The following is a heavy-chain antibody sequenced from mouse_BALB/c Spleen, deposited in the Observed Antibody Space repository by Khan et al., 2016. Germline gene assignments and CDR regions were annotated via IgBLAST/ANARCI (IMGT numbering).Heavy chain of an antibody. CDR1: GYTFTDYS. CDR2: INTETGEP. V-gene: IGHV9-2-1*01. J-gene: IGHJ2*01. CDR3: ARGIYYGSLGY. Sequence: QCQLVQSGPELKKPGETVKISCKASGYTFTDYSMHWVKQAPGKGLKWMGWINTETGEPTYADDFKGRFAFSLETSASTAYLQINNLKNEDTATYFCARGIYYGSLGYWGQGTTLTVSS. D-gene: IGHD1-1*01.